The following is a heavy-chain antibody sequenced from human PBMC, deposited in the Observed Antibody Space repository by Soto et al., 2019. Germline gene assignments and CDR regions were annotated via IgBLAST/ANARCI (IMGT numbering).Heavy chain of an antibody. CDR1: GYTFTAYY. J-gene: IGHJ5*02. D-gene: IGHD4-4*01. CDR3: ARSPPGDSKTNWFDP. CDR2: VNPNSGGT. Sequence: QAQLVQSGAEVKKPGASVKVSCKTSGYTFTAYYIHWVRQAPGQGLEWMGWVNPNSGGTNYAQKFQGRVTMTRDTSISTAYMELSRLSSDDTAVYYCARSPPGDSKTNWFDPWGQGTLVTVSS. V-gene: IGHV1-2*02.